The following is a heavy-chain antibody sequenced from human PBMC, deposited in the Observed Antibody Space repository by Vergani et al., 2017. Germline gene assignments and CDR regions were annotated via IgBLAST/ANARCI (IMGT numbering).Heavy chain of an antibody. CDR3: AAVPFGGYSVFWFDP. CDR2: IYYSGST. J-gene: IGHJ5*02. V-gene: IGHV4-31*03. D-gene: IGHD1-26*01. Sequence: QVQLQESGPGLVKPSQTLSLTCTVSGGSISSGGYYWSWIRQHPGKGLEWIGYIYYSGSTYYNPSLKSRVTISVDTSKNQFSLKLSSVTAADTAVYYCAAVPFGGYSVFWFDPWGQGTLVTVSS. CDR1: GGSISSGGYY.